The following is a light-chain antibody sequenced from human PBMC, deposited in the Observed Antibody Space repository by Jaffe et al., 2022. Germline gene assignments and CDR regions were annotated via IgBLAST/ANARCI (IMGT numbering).Light chain of an antibody. Sequence: QSVLTQPPSVSGAPGQRVTISCTGSSSNIGAGYDVHWYQQLPGTAPKLLIYGNSNRPSGVPDRFSGSKSGTSASLAITGLQAEDEADYYCQSYDSSLSAQREVFGGGTKLTVL. J-gene: IGLJ2*01. V-gene: IGLV1-40*01. CDR3: QSYDSSLSAQREV. CDR2: GNS. CDR1: SSNIGAGYD.